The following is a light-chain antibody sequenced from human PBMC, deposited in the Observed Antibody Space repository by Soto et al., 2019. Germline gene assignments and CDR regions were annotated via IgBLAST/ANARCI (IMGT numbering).Light chain of an antibody. J-gene: IGLJ2*01. Sequence: QSVLTHPPSVSAASGQKVTISCSGTTSNIRYYYFSWYQHLPGTAPKLLIYDNNKRPSGIPDRFSGSKSGTSATLDISGLQTGDEADYYCGTWDSGLSGVLFGGGTK. V-gene: IGLV1-51*01. CDR3: GTWDSGLSGVL. CDR2: DNN. CDR1: TSNIRYYY.